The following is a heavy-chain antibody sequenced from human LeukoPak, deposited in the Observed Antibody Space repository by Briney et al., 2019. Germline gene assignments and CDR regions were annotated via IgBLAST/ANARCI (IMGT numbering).Heavy chain of an antibody. D-gene: IGHD6-19*01. CDR2: MNPNSGNT. Sequence: GASVKVSCKASGYTFTSYDINWVRQATGQGLEWMGWMNPNSGNTGYAQKFQGRVTITKNTSISTAYMELSSLRSEDTAVYYCARGVQWSHYDYWGQGTLVTVSS. CDR1: GYTFTSYD. V-gene: IGHV1-8*03. J-gene: IGHJ4*02. CDR3: ARGVQWSHYDY.